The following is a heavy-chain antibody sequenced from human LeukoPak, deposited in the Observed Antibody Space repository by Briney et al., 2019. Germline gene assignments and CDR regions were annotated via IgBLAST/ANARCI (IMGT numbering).Heavy chain of an antibody. J-gene: IGHJ4*02. V-gene: IGHV3-33*01. Sequence: PGTSLRLSCAASGFTFRNYGMHWVRQAPGKGLEWVASIRTDGGEKYHADSVQGRFSISRDNSKNTLYLQMDSLRAEDTARYYCARIGYSTSWPNFDYWGQGTLVPVPP. CDR1: GFTFRNYG. D-gene: IGHD6-13*01. CDR2: IRTDGGEK. CDR3: ARIGYSTSWPNFDY.